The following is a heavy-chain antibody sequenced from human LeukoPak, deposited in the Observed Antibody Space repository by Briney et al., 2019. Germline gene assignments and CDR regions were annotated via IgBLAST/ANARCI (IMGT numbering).Heavy chain of an antibody. CDR2: INPNSGGT. CDR3: VRAWDSYIDY. D-gene: IGHD3-16*01. Sequence: TSVKVSCKPSGYTYTLYFMHWVGQAPGQGLEWMGWINPNSGGTNYVHKFQGRVTMTRHTSLSTAYMEPSRLRSDDTAVYYCVRAWDSYIDYWGQGTLVTVSS. V-gene: IGHV1-2*02. J-gene: IGHJ4*02. CDR1: GYTYTLYF.